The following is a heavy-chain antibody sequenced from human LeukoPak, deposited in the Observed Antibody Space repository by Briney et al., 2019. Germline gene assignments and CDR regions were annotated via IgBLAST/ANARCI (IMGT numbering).Heavy chain of an antibody. J-gene: IGHJ4*02. V-gene: IGHV3-74*01. D-gene: IGHD2-2*01. Sequence: GGSLRLSCAASGFTFSSYGMHWVRQVPGKGLVWVSRINSDASNTGYADSVEGRFTISRDNAKNTLYLQMNDLRVEDTAVYYCARWGPYCSTTSCYGLGYWGQGTLVTVSS. CDR1: GFTFSSYG. CDR3: ARWGPYCSTTSCYGLGY. CDR2: INSDASNT.